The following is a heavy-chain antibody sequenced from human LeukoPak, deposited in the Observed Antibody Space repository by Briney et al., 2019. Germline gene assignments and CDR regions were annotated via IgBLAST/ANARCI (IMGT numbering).Heavy chain of an antibody. Sequence: PGGSLRLSCVASGFTFSHYSMDWVRQAPGKGLEWVSSIRFTGSYIYYADSVKGRFTISRDDAKNLLSLQMISLRAEDTAVYYCARVGRAFDIWGQGTMVTVSS. CDR3: ARVGRAFDI. CDR2: IRFTGSYI. J-gene: IGHJ3*02. CDR1: GFTFSHYS. V-gene: IGHV3-21*01.